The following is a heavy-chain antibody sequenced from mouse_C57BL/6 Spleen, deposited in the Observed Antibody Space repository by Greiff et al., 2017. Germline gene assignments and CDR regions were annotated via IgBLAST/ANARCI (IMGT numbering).Heavy chain of an antibody. Sequence: QVQLKESGPGLVAPSQSLSITCTVSGFSLTSYALSWVRQPPGKGLEWLGVIWTGGGTHYNSALKSRLSISKDNSKSQVYLTMNSRQTDDTSRYYCARHYGNYAMDYWGQRTSVTVSS. J-gene: IGHJ4*01. CDR1: GFSLTSYA. CDR3: ARHYGNYAMDY. D-gene: IGHD2-1*01. CDR2: IWTGGGT. V-gene: IGHV2-9-1*01.